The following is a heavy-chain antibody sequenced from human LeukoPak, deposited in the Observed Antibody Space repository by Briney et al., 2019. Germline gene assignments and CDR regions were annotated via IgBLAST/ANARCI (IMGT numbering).Heavy chain of an antibody. Sequence: GGSLRLSCAASGFTFNNYDMNWVRQAPGKGLEWVSYISSSSSIIYYADSVKGRFTITRDNAENSLYLQMNSLKVEDSAIYYCATYDSWSGYNIAYWGQGTLVTVSS. CDR1: GFTFNNYD. D-gene: IGHD3-3*01. CDR3: ATYDSWSGYNIAY. CDR2: ISSSSSII. V-gene: IGHV3-48*04. J-gene: IGHJ4*02.